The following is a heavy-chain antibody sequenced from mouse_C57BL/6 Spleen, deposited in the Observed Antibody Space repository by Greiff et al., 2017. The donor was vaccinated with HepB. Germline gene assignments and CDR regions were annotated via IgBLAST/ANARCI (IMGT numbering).Heavy chain of an antibody. CDR2: IWTGGGT. D-gene: IGHD1-1*01. CDR1: GFSLTSYA. V-gene: IGHV2-9-1*01. J-gene: IGHJ2*01. Sequence: VKLLESGPGLVAPSQSLSITCTVSGFSLTSYAISWVRQPPGKGLEWLGVIWTGGGTNYNSALKSRLSISKDNSKSQVFLKMNSLQTDDTARYYCARFYGSSIPHYFDYWGQGTTLTVSS. CDR3: ARFYGSSIPHYFDY.